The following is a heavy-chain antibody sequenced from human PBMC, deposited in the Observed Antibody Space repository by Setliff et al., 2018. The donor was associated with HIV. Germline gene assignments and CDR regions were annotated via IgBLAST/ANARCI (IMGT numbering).Heavy chain of an antibody. CDR3: ARVSGWYSGDAFDI. V-gene: IGHV1-69*02. Sequence: SVKVSCKASRSTFNSHTINWVRQAPGQGLDWMGRIIPILGVANYAQRFQGKVTITADKSTSTAYMELRSLRSDDTAVYYCARVSGWYSGDAFDIWGQGTMVTV. D-gene: IGHD6-19*01. J-gene: IGHJ3*02. CDR1: RSTFNSHT. CDR2: IIPILGVA.